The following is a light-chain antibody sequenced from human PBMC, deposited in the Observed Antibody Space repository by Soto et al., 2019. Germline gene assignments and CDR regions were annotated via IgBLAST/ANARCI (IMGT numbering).Light chain of an antibody. J-gene: IGKJ2*01. CDR2: DAS. CDR3: QQYGSSRKYT. V-gene: IGKV3D-20*01. Sequence: EIVLTQSPATLSLSPGERATLSCGASQSVSSNYFAWYQQNPGLARSLLIYDASSMATGLPDRFSSSGSGTDFTLTISRLEAEDFVVYCWQQYGSSRKYTFGQGTKLEIK. CDR1: QSVSSNY.